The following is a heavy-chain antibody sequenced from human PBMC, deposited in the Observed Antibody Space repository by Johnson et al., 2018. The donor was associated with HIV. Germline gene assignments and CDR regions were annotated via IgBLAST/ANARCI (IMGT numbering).Heavy chain of an antibody. CDR1: GFTVSSNY. CDR3: AKVIAVAGTGAFDI. V-gene: IGHV3-53*01. CDR2: IYSGGST. Sequence: VQLVESGGGLIQPGGSLRLSCAASGFTVSSNYMSWVRQAPGKGLEWVSVIYSGGSTYYADSVKGRFTISRDNSKNTLYLQMNSLRAEDPAVYYCAKVIAVAGTGAFDIWGQGTMVTVSS. D-gene: IGHD6-19*01. J-gene: IGHJ3*02.